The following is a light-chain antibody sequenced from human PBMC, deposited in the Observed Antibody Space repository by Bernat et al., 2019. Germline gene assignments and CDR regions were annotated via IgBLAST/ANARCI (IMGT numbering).Light chain of an antibody. V-gene: IGLV2-8*01. CDR2: EVS. J-gene: IGLJ1*01. CDR1: SSDVGGYNY. Sequence: QSALTQPPSASGSPGQSVTISCTGTSSDVGGYNYVSWYQQHPGKAPKLMIYEVSKRPSGVPDRCSGSKSGNTASLTGSGLQAEDEADYYCSSHTGSNPGFGTGTKVTVL. CDR3: SSHTGSNPG.